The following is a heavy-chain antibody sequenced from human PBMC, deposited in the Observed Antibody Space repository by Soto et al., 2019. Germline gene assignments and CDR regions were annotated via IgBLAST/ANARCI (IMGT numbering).Heavy chain of an antibody. V-gene: IGHV1-69*02. CDR1: GGTFSSYT. J-gene: IGHJ6*03. D-gene: IGHD2-15*01. CDR2: IIPILGIA. CDR3: AGLGYCSGRSCYFGLYYYMDV. Sequence: QVQLVQSGAEVKKPGSSVKVSCKASGGTFSSYTISWVRQAPGQGLEWMGRIIPILGIANYAQKFQGRVTITADKSTSTAYMELSSLRSEDTAVYYCAGLGYCSGRSCYFGLYYYMDVWGKGTTVTVSS.